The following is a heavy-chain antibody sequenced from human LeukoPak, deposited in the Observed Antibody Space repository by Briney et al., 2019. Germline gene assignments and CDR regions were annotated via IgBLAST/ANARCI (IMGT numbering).Heavy chain of an antibody. D-gene: IGHD3-22*01. V-gene: IGHV4-59*01. CDR1: GGSMSSYY. CDR2: TYYSGNT. CDR3: ARVFHDSSGYPFDY. J-gene: IGHJ4*02. Sequence: PSETLSLTCTVSGGSMSSYYWSWTRQPPGKGLEWIGYTYYSGNTNCNPSLKSRVTISVDTSKNQFSLKVSSVTAADTAVYYCARVFHDSSGYPFDYWGQGTLVTVSS.